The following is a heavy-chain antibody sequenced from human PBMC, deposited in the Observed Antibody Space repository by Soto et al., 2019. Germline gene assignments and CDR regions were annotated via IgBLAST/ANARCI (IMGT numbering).Heavy chain of an antibody. D-gene: IGHD4-17*01. Sequence: EGQLLESGGGLVQPGGSRRLSCAASGFMFSSDVMSWVRQAPGKGLEWVSGISGRGSRTYYADPVKCRVSITRDNSKHTLFLQMNSLRVDDTAVYFCTVFTTVSEVDYWGQGTLVIVPS. V-gene: IGHV3-23*01. CDR1: GFMFSSDV. J-gene: IGHJ4*02. CDR3: TVFTTVSEVDY. CDR2: ISGRGSRT.